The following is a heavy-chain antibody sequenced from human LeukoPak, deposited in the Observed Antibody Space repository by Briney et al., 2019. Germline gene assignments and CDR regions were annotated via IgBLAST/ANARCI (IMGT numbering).Heavy chain of an antibody. CDR3: ARQTGSGLFSLP. CDR1: GDSISRSNCY. J-gene: IGHJ4*02. Sequence: SETLSLTCTVSGDSISRSNCYWGWIRQPPGKGLEWIGSIYFSGGTYYNASLKSRVTISVDTSKNQFSLKLSSVTAADTAVYYCARQTGSGLFSLPGGQGTLVTVSS. V-gene: IGHV4-39*01. CDR2: IYFSGGT. D-gene: IGHD3-10*01.